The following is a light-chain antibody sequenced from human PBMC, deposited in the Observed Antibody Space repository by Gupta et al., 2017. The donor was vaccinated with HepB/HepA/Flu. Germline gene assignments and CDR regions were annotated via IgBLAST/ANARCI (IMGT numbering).Light chain of an antibody. CDR1: KLGDKY. CDR2: QDS. CDR3: QAWDSSTGVV. Sequence: SSALPQPPSVSVSPGQTASITCSGDKLGDKYACWYQQKPGQSPVLVIYQDSKRTAGIPERFSGSNSGNTATLTISGTQAMDEADYYCQAWDSSTGVVFGGGTKLTVL. J-gene: IGLJ2*01. V-gene: IGLV3-1*01.